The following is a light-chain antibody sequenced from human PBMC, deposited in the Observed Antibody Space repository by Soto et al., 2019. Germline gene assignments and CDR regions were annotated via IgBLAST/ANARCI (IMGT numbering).Light chain of an antibody. CDR3: QHYDDVLVT. CDR1: QAISAY. Sequence: DIQLTQSPCSLSASVGETVTVTCQASQAISAYLNWNQEKPGKAPTLLIYDASNLKTGVPSRFSGLGSGTHFTLTISNLQPEDIATYFCQHYDDVLVTFGGGTKVEI. CDR2: DAS. V-gene: IGKV1-33*01. J-gene: IGKJ4*01.